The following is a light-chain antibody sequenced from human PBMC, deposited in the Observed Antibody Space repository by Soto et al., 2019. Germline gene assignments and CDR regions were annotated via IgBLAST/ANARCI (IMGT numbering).Light chain of an antibody. CDR3: QQYNNWPPWT. CDR1: QSISTN. J-gene: IGKJ2*02. V-gene: IGKV3-15*01. Sequence: EIVMTQSPATLSVSPGERATLSCRASQSISTNLAWYQQKPGQAPRLLLYGASTRVTNIPARFSGSGSGTEFTLTITSLQSEDFAVYYCQQYNNWPPWTFGQGTKLEIK. CDR2: GAS.